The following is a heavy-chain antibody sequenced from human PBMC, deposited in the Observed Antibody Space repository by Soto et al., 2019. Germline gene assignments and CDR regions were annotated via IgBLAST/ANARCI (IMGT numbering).Heavy chain of an antibody. CDR3: TTDPGIAVAVDCN. Sequence: GGSLRLSCAASGFTFSNAWMSWVRQAPGKGLEWVGRIKSKTDGGTTDYAAPVKGRFTISRDDSKNTLYLQMNSLKTEDTAVYYCTTDPGIAVAVDCNWGQGTLVTVSS. D-gene: IGHD6-19*01. V-gene: IGHV3-15*01. J-gene: IGHJ4*02. CDR1: GFTFSNAW. CDR2: IKSKTDGGTT.